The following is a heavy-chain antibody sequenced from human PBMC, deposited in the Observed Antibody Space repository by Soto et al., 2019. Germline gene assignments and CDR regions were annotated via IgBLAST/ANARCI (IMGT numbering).Heavy chain of an antibody. CDR2: INHSGST. CDR1: GGSFSCYY. J-gene: IGHJ5*02. CDR3: ARVRDGVGARKLRFFPPGWFDP. Sequence: PSETLSLTCAVYGGSFSCYYWSWIRQPPGKGLEWIGEINHSGSTNYNPSLKSRVTISVDTSKNQFSLKLSSVTAADTAVYYCARVRDGVGARKLRFFPPGWFDPWGQGTLVTVSS. V-gene: IGHV4-34*01. D-gene: IGHD3-3*01.